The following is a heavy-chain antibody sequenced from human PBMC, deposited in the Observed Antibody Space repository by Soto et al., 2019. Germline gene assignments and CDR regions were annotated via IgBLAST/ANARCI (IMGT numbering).Heavy chain of an antibody. CDR1: GGTFSSYA. V-gene: IGHV1-2*02. CDR3: ARDYYYDSSGHIFP. Sequence: ASVKVSCKASGGTFSSYAISWVRQAPGQGLEWMGGIIPNSGGTNYAQKFQGRVTMTRDTSISTAYMELSRLRSDDTAVYYCARDYYYDSSGHIFPWGQGTLVTVSS. D-gene: IGHD3-22*01. CDR2: IIPNSGGT. J-gene: IGHJ5*02.